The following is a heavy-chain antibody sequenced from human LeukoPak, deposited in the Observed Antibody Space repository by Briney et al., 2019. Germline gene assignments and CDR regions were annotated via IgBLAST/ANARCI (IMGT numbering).Heavy chain of an antibody. J-gene: IGHJ4*02. D-gene: IGHD2-15*01. CDR3: ARVGYCSGGSCSGVDY. CDR2: INSDGSST. V-gene: IGHV3-74*01. CDR1: GFTFSSYW. Sequence: GGSLRLSCAASGFTFSSYWMHWVRQAPGKGLVWVSRINSDGSSTSYADSVKGRFTISRDNAKNTLYLQMNSLRAEDTAVYYCARVGYCSGGSCSGVDYWGQGTLVTVSS.